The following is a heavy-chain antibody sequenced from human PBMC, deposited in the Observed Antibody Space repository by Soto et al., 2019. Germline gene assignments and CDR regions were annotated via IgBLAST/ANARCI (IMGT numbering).Heavy chain of an antibody. J-gene: IGHJ4*02. D-gene: IGHD6-6*01. Sequence: GGSLRLSCAASGFTFSSYSMNWVRQAPGKGLEWVSSISSSSSYIYYADSVKGRFTISRDNAKNSLYLQMNSLRAEDTAVYYCARASIGLTNFFDYWGQGTLVTVSS. CDR1: GFTFSSYS. CDR3: ARASIGLTNFFDY. CDR2: ISSSSSYI. V-gene: IGHV3-21*01.